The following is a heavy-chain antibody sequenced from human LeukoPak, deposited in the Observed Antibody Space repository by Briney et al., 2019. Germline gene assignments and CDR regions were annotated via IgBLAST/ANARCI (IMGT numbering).Heavy chain of an antibody. CDR3: ARGVSSSSRHYYYYYYMDV. D-gene: IGHD6-6*01. Sequence: ASVKVSCKASGYTFTSHYMHWVRQAPGQGLEWMGIINPSGGSASYAQKFQGRVTMTRDMSTSTVYMELSSLRSEDTAVYYCARGVSSSSRHYYYYYYMDVWGKGTTVTVSS. CDR1: GYTFTSHY. V-gene: IGHV1-46*01. J-gene: IGHJ6*03. CDR2: INPSGGSA.